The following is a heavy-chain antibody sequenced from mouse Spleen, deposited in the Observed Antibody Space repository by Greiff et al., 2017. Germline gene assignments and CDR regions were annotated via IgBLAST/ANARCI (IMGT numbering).Heavy chain of an antibody. J-gene: IGHJ2*01. CDR3: ARRNRYDDFDY. Sequence: DVKLVESGGGLVKLGGSLKLSCAASGFTFSSYAMSWVRQTPEKRLEWVATISSGGGNTYYPDSVKGRFTISRDNAKNTLYLQMSSLKSEDTAMYYCARRNRYDDFDYWGQGTTLTVSS. CDR1: GFTFSSYA. D-gene: IGHD2-14*01. V-gene: IGHV5-9*04. CDR2: ISSGGGNT.